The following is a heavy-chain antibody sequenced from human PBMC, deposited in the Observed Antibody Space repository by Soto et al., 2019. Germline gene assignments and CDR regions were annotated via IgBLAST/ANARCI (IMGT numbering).Heavy chain of an antibody. V-gene: IGHV3-21*06. CDR3: ARESEDLTSNFDY. Sequence: PGGSLRLSCAASGFTFTRYSMNWVHQAPGKGLEWVSSISSTTNYIYYGDSMKGRLTISRDNAKNSLYLEMNSLRAEDTAVYYCARESEDLTSNFDYWGQGTLVTVSS. CDR1: GFTFTRYS. J-gene: IGHJ4*02. CDR2: ISSTTNYI.